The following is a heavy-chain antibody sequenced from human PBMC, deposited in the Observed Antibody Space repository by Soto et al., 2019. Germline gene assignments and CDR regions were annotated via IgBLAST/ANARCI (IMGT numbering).Heavy chain of an antibody. CDR1: VGSISSSSYY. D-gene: IGHD4-17*01. Sequence: QLQLQESGPGLVKPSETLSLTCTVSVGSISSSSYYWGWIRQPPGKGLEWIGSIYYSGSTYYNPSLKSRVTMSVDTSKNQFSLKLSSVTAADTAVYYCARHPSVTTVVTGGVYWGQGTLVTVSS. J-gene: IGHJ4*02. V-gene: IGHV4-39*01. CDR2: IYYSGST. CDR3: ARHPSVTTVVTGGVY.